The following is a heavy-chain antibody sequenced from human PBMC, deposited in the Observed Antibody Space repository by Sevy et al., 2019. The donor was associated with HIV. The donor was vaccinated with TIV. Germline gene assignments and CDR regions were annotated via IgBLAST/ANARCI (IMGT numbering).Heavy chain of an antibody. V-gene: IGHV3-49*04. CDR2: LKSDVYGGTV. Sequence: GGSLRLSCTASGFTFGDYCMSRVRQAPGKGLEWVAFLKSDVYGGTVDHAASVRGRFVISRDDSKTIAHLQMNDLKTEDTGVYYCTRWKAAQSIFDYWGQGALVTVSS. CDR1: GFTFGDYC. J-gene: IGHJ4*02. D-gene: IGHD6-13*01. CDR3: TRWKAAQSIFDY.